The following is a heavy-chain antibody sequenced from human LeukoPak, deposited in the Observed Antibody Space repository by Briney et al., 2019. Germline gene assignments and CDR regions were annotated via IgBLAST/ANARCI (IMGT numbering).Heavy chain of an antibody. J-gene: IGHJ5*02. V-gene: IGHV3-74*01. D-gene: IGHD5-18*01. CDR2: INSDGSIT. CDR3: ARVPTNSYGFGH. Sequence: PGGSLRVSCAASGFTLSTYWMHWVRQAPGEGLVWVAHINSDGSITSHADSVKGRFTISRDNAKNTLYLQMNSLRAEDTAMYYCARVPTNSYGFGHWGQGTLVTVSS. CDR1: GFTLSTYW.